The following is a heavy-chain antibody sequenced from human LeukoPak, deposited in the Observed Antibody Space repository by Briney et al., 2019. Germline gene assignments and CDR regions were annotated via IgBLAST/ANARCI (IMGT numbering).Heavy chain of an antibody. J-gene: IGHJ3*02. CDR2: IYISGST. V-gene: IGHV4-61*02. D-gene: IGHD6-19*01. CDR1: GGSISSGYS. Sequence: SETLSLTCTVSGGSISSGYSWTWVRRPAGKGLEWIGRIYISGSTDYNVSLKSRITISMDTSKNQFSLEMSSVTAADTAVYYCTRGWSSGGVFDIWGQGTMVIVSS. CDR3: TRGWSSGGVFDI.